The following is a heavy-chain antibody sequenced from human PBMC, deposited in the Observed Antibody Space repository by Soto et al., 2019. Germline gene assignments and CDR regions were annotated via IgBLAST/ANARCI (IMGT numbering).Heavy chain of an antibody. CDR1: GFTFSSYS. J-gene: IGHJ4*02. CDR3: ARGPRNMITFGGVIVQRPNY. V-gene: IGHV3-21*01. CDR2: ISSSSSYI. D-gene: IGHD3-16*02. Sequence: PGGSLRLSCAASGFTFSSYSMNWVRQAPGKGLEWVSSISSSSSYIYYADSVKGRFTISRDNAKNSLYLQMNSLRAEDTAVYYCARGPRNMITFGGVIVQRPNYWGQGTLVTVSS.